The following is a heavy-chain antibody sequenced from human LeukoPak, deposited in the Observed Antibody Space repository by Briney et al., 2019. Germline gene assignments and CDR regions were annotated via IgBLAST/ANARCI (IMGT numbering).Heavy chain of an antibody. D-gene: IGHD2-15*01. CDR3: ATTRRMLVVAATPLDY. CDR1: GFTFSSYG. V-gene: IGHV3-30*03. Sequence: PGRSLRLSCAASGFTFSSYGMHWVRQAPGKGLEGVAVISYDGSNKCYADSVKGRFTISRDNSKDTLYLQMNSRRAEDTAVYYCATTRRMLVVAATPLDYWGQGTLVTVSS. J-gene: IGHJ4*02. CDR2: ISYDGSNK.